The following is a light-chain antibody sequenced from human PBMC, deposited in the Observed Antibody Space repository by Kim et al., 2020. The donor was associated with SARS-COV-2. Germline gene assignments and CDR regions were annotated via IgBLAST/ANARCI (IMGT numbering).Light chain of an antibody. CDR3: QQNHAYWT. V-gene: IGKV1-5*01. Sequence: GDRVTITCRASQSINKWLAWYQQKPGTAPKLLIYDASTLESGVPSRFSGSGSETEFTLTISSLQPDDLATYYCQQNHAYWTFGQGTKVDIK. CDR2: DAS. CDR1: QSINKW. J-gene: IGKJ1*01.